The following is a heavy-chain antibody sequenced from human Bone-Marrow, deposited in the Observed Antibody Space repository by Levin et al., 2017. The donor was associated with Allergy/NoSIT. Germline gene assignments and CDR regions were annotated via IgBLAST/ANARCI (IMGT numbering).Heavy chain of an antibody. D-gene: IGHD1-26*01. CDR2: ISGSGGST. Sequence: SCAASGFTFSSYAMSWVRQAPGKGLEWVSAISGSGGSTYYADSVKGRFTISRDNSKNTLYLQMNSLRAEDTAVYYCAKDLRVSAGATIGFPLFDYWGQGTLVTVSS. CDR3: AKDLRVSAGATIGFPLFDY. J-gene: IGHJ4*02. CDR1: GFTFSSYA. V-gene: IGHV3-23*01.